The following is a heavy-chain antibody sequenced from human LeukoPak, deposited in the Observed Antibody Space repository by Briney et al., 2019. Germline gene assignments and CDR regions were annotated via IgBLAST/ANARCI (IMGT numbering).Heavy chain of an antibody. Sequence: SETLSLTCAVYGGSFSGYCWSWICQPPGKGLEWIGEINHSGSTNYNPSLKSRVTISVDTSKNQFSLKLSSVTAADTAVYYCARHEHASSWSPPGYFDLWGRGTLVTVSS. J-gene: IGHJ2*01. CDR1: GGSFSGYC. D-gene: IGHD6-13*01. CDR3: ARHEHASSWSPPGYFDL. CDR2: INHSGST. V-gene: IGHV4-34*01.